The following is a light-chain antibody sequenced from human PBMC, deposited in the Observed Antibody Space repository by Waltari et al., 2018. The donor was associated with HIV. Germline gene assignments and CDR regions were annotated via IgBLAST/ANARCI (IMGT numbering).Light chain of an antibody. Sequence: QSVLTQPPSLSAAPGQTVTISCSGRASTIGKNYVHWYQQLPETAPKLIIYDNNKRPSGIPDRFSGSKSGTSATLAITGLRTGDEADYYCGTWDSGVSAGVFGGGTKLTVL. J-gene: IGLJ3*02. V-gene: IGLV1-51*01. CDR2: DNN. CDR1: ASTIGKNY. CDR3: GTWDSGVSAGV.